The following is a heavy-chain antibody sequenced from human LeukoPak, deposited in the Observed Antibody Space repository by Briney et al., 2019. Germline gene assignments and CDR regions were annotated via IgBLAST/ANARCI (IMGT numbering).Heavy chain of an antibody. D-gene: IGHD2-2*01. CDR2: ISNSSSYI. J-gene: IGHJ4*02. CDR1: GFTFSSYT. V-gene: IGHV3-21*01. Sequence: KPGGSLRLSCAASGFTFSSYTMNWVRQAPGKGLEWVSSISNSSSYIYYADSVKGRFTISRDNAKNSLYLQMNSLRAEDTAVYYCARDPPLGSCSTISCPHLDYWGQGTLVTVSS. CDR3: ARDPPLGSCSTISCPHLDY.